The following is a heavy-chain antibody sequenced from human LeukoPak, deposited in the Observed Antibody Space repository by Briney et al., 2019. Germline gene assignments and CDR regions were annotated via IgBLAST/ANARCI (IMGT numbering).Heavy chain of an antibody. Sequence: GASVKVSCKASGYTFTGYYIHWVRRAPGQGLEWMGWINPNSGKTKYIQKFHGRVTMTRDTSISTAYMELSRLTSDDTAVFYCARAGLITYWGQGTLVTVSS. CDR2: INPNSGKT. CDR1: GYTFTGYY. J-gene: IGHJ4*02. CDR3: ARAGLITY. D-gene: IGHD3-16*01. V-gene: IGHV1-2*02.